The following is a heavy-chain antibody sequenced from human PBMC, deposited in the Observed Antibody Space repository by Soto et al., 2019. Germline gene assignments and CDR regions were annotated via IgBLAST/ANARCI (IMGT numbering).Heavy chain of an antibody. Sequence: GSLRLSCAASGFTFSSYRMSCVRQAPGKGLEWVANIKQDGSEKYYVDSVNGRFTISIDNSKNSLYLQMNSLRAEDTAVYYCARAAMYAPEVSGQATM. V-gene: IGHV3-7*01. D-gene: IGHD2-2*01. CDR1: GFTFSSYR. CDR3: ARAAMYAPEV. J-gene: IGHJ3*01. CDR2: IKQDGSEK.